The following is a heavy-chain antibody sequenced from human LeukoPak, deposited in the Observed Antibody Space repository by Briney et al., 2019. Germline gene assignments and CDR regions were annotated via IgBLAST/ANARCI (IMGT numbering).Heavy chain of an antibody. CDR2: ISWNSGNI. Sequence: PGRSLRLSCAASGFTFGDYAMHWVRQAPGKGLEWVSGISWNSGNIGHADSVKGRFTISRDNAKNSLFLQMNSLRAEDTALYYCAKDYCSSTTCYYNYWGQGTLVTVSS. J-gene: IGHJ4*02. D-gene: IGHD2-2*01. CDR3: AKDYCSSTTCYYNY. V-gene: IGHV3-9*01. CDR1: GFTFGDYA.